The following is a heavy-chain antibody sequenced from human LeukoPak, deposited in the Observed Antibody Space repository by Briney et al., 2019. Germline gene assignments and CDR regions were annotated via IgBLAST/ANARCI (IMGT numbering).Heavy chain of an antibody. V-gene: IGHV1-2*02. CDR2: INPNSGGT. D-gene: IGHD2-2*01. CDR1: GYTFTAYY. Sequence: ASVKVSCKASGYTFTAYYINWVRQAPGQGLEWMGWINPNSGGTKYAQKFQGRVTMTRDMSTNTVYMEVSGLTSDDTAVYYCAKDPCTTWTRCFTSGFDPWGQGTLVTVSS. J-gene: IGHJ5*02. CDR3: AKDPCTTWTRCFTSGFDP.